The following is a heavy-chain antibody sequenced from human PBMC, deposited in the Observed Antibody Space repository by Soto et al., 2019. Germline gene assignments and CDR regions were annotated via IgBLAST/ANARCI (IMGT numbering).Heavy chain of an antibody. V-gene: IGHV4-59*08. D-gene: IGHD1-26*01. CDR3: ARHGGSYSFDY. CDR2: NSYSGST. Sequence: QVQLQESGPGLVKPSETLSLTCTVTGGSTSSYYWSWLRQPPGKGLEWIGYNSYSGSTDYNPSLTSRGTISVDTSKNHFSLKLSSATAADTAVYYCARHGGSYSFDYWGQGTLVTVSS. J-gene: IGHJ4*02. CDR1: GGSTSSYY.